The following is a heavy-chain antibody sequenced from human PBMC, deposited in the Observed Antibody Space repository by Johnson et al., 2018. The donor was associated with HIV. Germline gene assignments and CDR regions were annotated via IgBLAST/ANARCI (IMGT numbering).Heavy chain of an antibody. V-gene: IGHV3-30*04. CDR3: AREAGPWDAFDI. CDR2: ISHDGNSK. CDR1: GFTFSYYN. J-gene: IGHJ3*02. Sequence: QVQLVESGGGVVQPGRSLRLSCIVSGFTFSYYNMHWVRQAPGKGLEWVAVISHDGNSKYYSDSVKGRFTISRDKSKTTLYLQLNSLRAEDTAVYHCAREAGPWDAFDIWGQGTMVTVSS.